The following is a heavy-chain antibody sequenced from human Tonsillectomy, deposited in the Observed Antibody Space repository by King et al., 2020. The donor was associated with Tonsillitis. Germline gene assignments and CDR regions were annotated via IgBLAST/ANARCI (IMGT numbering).Heavy chain of an antibody. V-gene: IGHV3-33*08. J-gene: IGHJ4*02. D-gene: IGHD6-19*01. Sequence: QLVQSGGGVVQPGRSLRLSCAASGFTFSSFGMHWVRQAPGKGLEWVAVIWYDRSNKFYADSVKGRFTISRDNSKNTMYLQMNSLRAEDTAVYYCARDLLRGSGWPYFDYWGQGTLVTVSS. CDR2: IWYDRSNK. CDR3: ARDLLRGSGWPYFDY. CDR1: GFTFSSFG.